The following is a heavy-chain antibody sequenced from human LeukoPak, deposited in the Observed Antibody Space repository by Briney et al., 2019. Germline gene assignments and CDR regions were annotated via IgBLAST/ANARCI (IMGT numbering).Heavy chain of an antibody. J-gene: IGHJ6*03. Sequence: SETLSLTCAVYGGSFSGYYWSWIRQPPGKGLEWIGEINHSGSTNYNPSLKSRVTISVDRSKNQFSLKLSSVTAADTAVYYCARVLAAAGPVYYYYYMDVWGKGTTVTVSS. CDR2: INHSGST. CDR1: GGSFSGYY. V-gene: IGHV4-34*01. CDR3: ARVLAAAGPVYYYYYMDV. D-gene: IGHD6-13*01.